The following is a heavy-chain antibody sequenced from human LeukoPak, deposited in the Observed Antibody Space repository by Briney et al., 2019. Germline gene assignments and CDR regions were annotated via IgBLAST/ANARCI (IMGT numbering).Heavy chain of an antibody. CDR3: VARGLSDY. J-gene: IGHJ4*02. CDR2: IKKDGSEQ. D-gene: IGHD1-26*01. Sequence: GGSLRLSCAASGFTFSSYWMSWVRQAPGKGLEWVANIKKDGSEQYYVDSVKGRFTISRDNAKKSLYLQMNSLRADDTAMYYCVARGLSDYWGQGTLVTVSS. CDR1: GFTFSSYW. V-gene: IGHV3-7*01.